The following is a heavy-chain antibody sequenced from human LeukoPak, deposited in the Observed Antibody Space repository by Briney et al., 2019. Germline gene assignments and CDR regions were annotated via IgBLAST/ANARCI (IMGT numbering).Heavy chain of an antibody. Sequence: ASVTVSCKASGYTFTSYAMHWVRQAPGQRLEWMGRINAGNGNTKYSQKFQGRVTITRDTSASTAYMELSSLRSEDTAVYYCARGWLQRLFDYWGQGTLVTVSS. J-gene: IGHJ4*02. CDR1: GYTFTSYA. D-gene: IGHD5-24*01. CDR2: INAGNGNT. CDR3: ARGWLQRLFDY. V-gene: IGHV1-3*01.